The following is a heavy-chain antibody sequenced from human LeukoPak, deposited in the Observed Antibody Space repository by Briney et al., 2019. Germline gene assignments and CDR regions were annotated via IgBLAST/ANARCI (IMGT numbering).Heavy chain of an antibody. J-gene: IGHJ4*02. CDR2: IYYSGST. V-gene: IGHV4-30-4*01. Sequence: PSQTLSLTCTVSGGSISSGDYYWSWIRQPPGKGLEWIGYIYYSGSTYYNPSLKSRVTISVDTSKNQFSLKLSSVTAADTAVYYCARISLRKYYYDSSEASDYWGQGTLVTVSS. CDR3: ARISLRKYYYDSSEASDY. D-gene: IGHD3-22*01. CDR1: GGSISSGDYY.